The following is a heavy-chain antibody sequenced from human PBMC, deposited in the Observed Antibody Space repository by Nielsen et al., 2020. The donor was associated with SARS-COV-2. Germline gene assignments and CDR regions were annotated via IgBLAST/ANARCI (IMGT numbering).Heavy chain of an antibody. CDR1: GFSFYNAW. Sequence: GGSLRLSCATSGFSFYNAWLSWVRQAPGKGLEWLGRIKSRPDGGTTDYAGPVKGRITVSRDDLKNTVFLQMDSLIIEDTAVYYCTTDSGIAARPIFNQWGQGTLVTVSS. J-gene: IGHJ4*02. CDR3: TTDSGIAARPIFNQ. V-gene: IGHV3-15*01. D-gene: IGHD6-6*01. CDR2: IKSRPDGGTT.